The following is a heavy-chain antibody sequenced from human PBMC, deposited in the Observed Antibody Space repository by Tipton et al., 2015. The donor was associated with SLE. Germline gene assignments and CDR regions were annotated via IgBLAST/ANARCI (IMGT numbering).Heavy chain of an antibody. CDR3: ALTSDYGDYGQLDY. CDR2: ISAYNGNT. D-gene: IGHD4-17*01. V-gene: IGHV1-18*01. J-gene: IGHJ4*02. CDR1: GYSFISYG. Sequence: QSGPEVKKPGASVKVSCKASGYSFISYGVSWVRQAPGQGLEWMGWISAYNGNTNYPQKLQGRVTMTTDTSTSTAYMELRSLRSDETAVFYCALTSDYGDYGQLDYWGQGSLVTVSS.